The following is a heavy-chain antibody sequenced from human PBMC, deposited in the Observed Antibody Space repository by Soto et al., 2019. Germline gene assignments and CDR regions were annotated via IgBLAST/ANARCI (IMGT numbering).Heavy chain of an antibody. CDR3: ARDGVDYGDTRGFDY. Sequence: SETLSLTCTVSGGSISSSSYYWGWIRQPPGKGLEWIGSIYYSGSTYYNPSLKSRVTISVDTSKNQFSLKLSSVTAADTAVYYCARDGVDYGDTRGFDYWGQGTLVTVSS. CDR1: GGSISSSSYY. J-gene: IGHJ4*02. CDR2: IYYSGST. D-gene: IGHD4-17*01. V-gene: IGHV4-39*02.